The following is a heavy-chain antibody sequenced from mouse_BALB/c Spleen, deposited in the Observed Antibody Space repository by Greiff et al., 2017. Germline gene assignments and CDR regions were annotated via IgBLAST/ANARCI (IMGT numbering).Heavy chain of an antibody. CDR3: TQGGRLLYDSMDD. J-gene: IGHJ4*01. Sequence: EVQRVESGGGLVQPGGSMKLSCAASGFTFSDAWMDWVRQSPEKGLEWVAEIRSKANNHATYYAESVKGRITISRDDSKSIVYLQMKSLRAEDTGNYYCTQGGRLLYDSMDDWGQGTSVTVSS. CDR1: GFTFSDAW. CDR2: IRSKANNHAT. V-gene: IGHV6-6*01. D-gene: IGHD6-2*01.